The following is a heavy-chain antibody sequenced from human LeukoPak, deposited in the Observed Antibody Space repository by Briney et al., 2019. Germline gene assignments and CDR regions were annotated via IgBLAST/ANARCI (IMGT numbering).Heavy chain of an antibody. Sequence: ASVKVSCEASGYTFTGYYMQWVRQAPGQGPEWMGWINPNNGGTKYAQKFQGRVTMTRDTSISTAYMEMSSLRSDDTAVYYCARGRLTTLTTWVPFDLWGRGTLVTVSS. D-gene: IGHD4-17*01. CDR1: GYTFTGYY. V-gene: IGHV1-2*02. J-gene: IGHJ2*01. CDR3: ARGRLTTLTTWVPFDL. CDR2: INPNNGGT.